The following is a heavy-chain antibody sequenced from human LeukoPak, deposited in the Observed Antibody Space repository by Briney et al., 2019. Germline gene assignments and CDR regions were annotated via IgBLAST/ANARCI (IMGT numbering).Heavy chain of an antibody. CDR2: IRYDGSNK. CDR3: AKDPYSSSWYIDYFDF. J-gene: IGHJ4*02. Sequence: GGSLRLSCAASGFTLNDYGMHWVRQAPGKGLEWVAFIRYDGSNKYYADSVKGRFTISRDNSKNTLYLQMDSLRADDTAVYYCAKDPYSSSWYIDYFDFWGQGTLVTVTS. D-gene: IGHD6-13*01. CDR1: GFTLNDYG. V-gene: IGHV3-30*02.